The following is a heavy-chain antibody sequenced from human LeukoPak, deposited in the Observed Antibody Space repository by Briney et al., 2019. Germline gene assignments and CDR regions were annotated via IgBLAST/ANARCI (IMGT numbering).Heavy chain of an antibody. J-gene: IGHJ4*01. Sequence: GGSLRLSCAASVFTFRNALMSGVRQAPGKGLEWVGGIKSKTDGGTTDYAPPVKGRFTISRDDSKNTLYIQMNSLPTADPAVYYCTVRGETTVTTVDYWGNGTLVTVSS. V-gene: IGHV3-15*01. CDR2: IKSKTDGGTT. CDR3: TVRGETTVTTVDY. CDR1: VFTFRNAL. D-gene: IGHD4-17*01.